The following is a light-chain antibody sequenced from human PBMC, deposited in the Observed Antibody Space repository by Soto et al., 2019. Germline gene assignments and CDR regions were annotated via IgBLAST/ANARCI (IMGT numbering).Light chain of an antibody. CDR2: GAS. CDR3: QQYGTPRSVT. V-gene: IGKV3-20*01. CDR1: QNVDSNY. J-gene: IGKJ5*01. Sequence: EIVLTQSPGTLSLSPGEEATLSCRASQNVDSNYLAWYQQKPGQTPRLIIYGASGRADGIPHRFSGSVFGKEFTLPIRKVETEDFAVYYWQQYGTPRSVTFGQGTRL.